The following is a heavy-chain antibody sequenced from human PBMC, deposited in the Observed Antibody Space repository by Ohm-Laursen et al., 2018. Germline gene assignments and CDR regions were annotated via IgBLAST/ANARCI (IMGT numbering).Heavy chain of an antibody. V-gene: IGHV3-21*01. J-gene: IGHJ4*02. CDR3: ATILVATREVDY. Sequence: GSLRLSCAASGFTFSSYSMNWVRQAPGKGLEWVSSISSSSSYIYYADSVKGRFTVSRDNAKNSLYLQMNSLRVEDTAVYYCATILVATREVDYWGQGTLVTVSS. CDR2: ISSSSSYI. CDR1: GFTFSSYS. D-gene: IGHD5-12*01.